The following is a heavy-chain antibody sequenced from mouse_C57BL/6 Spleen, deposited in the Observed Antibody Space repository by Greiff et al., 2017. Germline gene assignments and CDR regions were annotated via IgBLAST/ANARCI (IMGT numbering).Heavy chain of an antibody. CDR3: AKSFAY. J-gene: IGHJ3*01. CDR1: GYTFTDYY. CDR2: IYPGSGNT. Sequence: VQLQQSGAELVRPGASVKLSCKASGYTFTDYYINWVKQRPGQGLEWIARIYPGSGNTYYNEKFKGKATLTAEKSSSTAYMQLSSLTSEDSAVYFWAKSFAYWGQGTLVTVSA. V-gene: IGHV1-76*01.